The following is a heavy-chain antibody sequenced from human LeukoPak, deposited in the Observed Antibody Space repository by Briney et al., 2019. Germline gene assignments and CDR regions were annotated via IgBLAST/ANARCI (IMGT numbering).Heavy chain of an antibody. V-gene: IGHV1-18*01. CDR2: ISPYSGNT. J-gene: IGHJ4*02. D-gene: IGHD6-19*01. CDR3: ARTSGASVAGSPYYFDF. CDR1: GYLFINYG. Sequence: ASVKVSCKASGYLFINYGISWLRQAPGQGLECMGWISPYSGNTDYAQKLQGRVTMTTDTSTTTAYMELRSLRFDDTAVYYCARTSGASVAGSPYYFDFWGQGTLISVSS.